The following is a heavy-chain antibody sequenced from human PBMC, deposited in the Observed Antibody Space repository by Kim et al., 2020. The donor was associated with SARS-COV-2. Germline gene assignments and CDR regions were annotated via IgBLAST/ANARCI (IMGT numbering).Heavy chain of an antibody. J-gene: IGHJ5*02. CDR2: SYPGDSDT. D-gene: IGHD2-15*01. Sequence: GESLKISCKGSGYSFTSYWIGWVRQMPGKGLEWMGISYPGDSDTRYSPSFQGQVTISADKSISTAYLQWSSLKASDTAMYYCAMTNPLGYCSGGSCYSRRNWFDPWGQGTLVTVSS. V-gene: IGHV5-51*01. CDR1: GYSFTSYW. CDR3: AMTNPLGYCSGGSCYSRRNWFDP.